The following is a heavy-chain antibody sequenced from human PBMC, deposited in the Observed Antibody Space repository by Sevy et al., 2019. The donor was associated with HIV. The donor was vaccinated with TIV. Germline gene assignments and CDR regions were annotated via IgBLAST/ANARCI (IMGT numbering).Heavy chain of an antibody. J-gene: IGHJ6*03. D-gene: IGHD3-22*01. CDR2: ISSSSSYI. Sequence: EGSLRLSCAASGFTFSSYSMNWVRQAPGKGLEWVSSISSSSSYIYYADSVKGRFTISRDNAKNSLYLQMNSLRAEDTAVYYCARSRPPYYDSSGYYYYYYYYYMDVWGKGTTVTVSS. CDR3: ARSRPPYYDSSGYYYYYYYYYMDV. CDR1: GFTFSSYS. V-gene: IGHV3-21*01.